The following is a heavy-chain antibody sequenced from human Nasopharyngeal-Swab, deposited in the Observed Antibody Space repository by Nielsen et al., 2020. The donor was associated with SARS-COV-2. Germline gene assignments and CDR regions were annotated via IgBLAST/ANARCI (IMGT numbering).Heavy chain of an antibody. V-gene: IGHV3-30-3*01. Sequence: GGSLRLSCAASGFTFSSYAMHWVRQAPGKGLEWVAVISYDGSNKYYADSVKGRSTISRDNSKNTLYLKMNSLRAEDTAVYYCARSYYGAYYYGMDVWGQGTTVTVSS. D-gene: IGHD4-17*01. CDR1: GFTFSSYA. CDR3: ARSYYGAYYYGMDV. CDR2: ISYDGSNK. J-gene: IGHJ6*02.